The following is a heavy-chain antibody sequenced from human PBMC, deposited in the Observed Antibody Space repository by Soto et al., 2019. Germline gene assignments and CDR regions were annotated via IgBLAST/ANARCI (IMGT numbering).Heavy chain of an antibody. Sequence: QVRLVQSGAAVKKPGDSVKVSCKASGYIFTAYCLHWVRQAPGQGLEWMGWINPDGGATNYAGNFHGMVTMTRDTSISTAYMGSNRLTFDDTAVYFCEGDHSALTSERAGRDSFDPWCQGKLVTCSS. CDR1: GYIFTAYC. D-gene: IGHD3-10*01. CDR3: EGDHSALTSERAGRDSFDP. J-gene: IGHJ5*02. CDR2: INPDGGAT. V-gene: IGHV1-2*02.